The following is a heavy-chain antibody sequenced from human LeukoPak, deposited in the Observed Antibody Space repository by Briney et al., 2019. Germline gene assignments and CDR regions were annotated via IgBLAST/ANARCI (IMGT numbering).Heavy chain of an antibody. CDR3: ARSGSWFGELLYYFDY. J-gene: IGHJ4*02. D-gene: IGHD3-10*01. CDR2: IIPISDVA. CDR1: GGTFASYA. V-gene: IGHV1-69*13. Sequence: SVKVSCKSSGGTFASYAFIWARQAPGQGLEWMGGIIPISDVANYAQKFLGRVTITADESTSTAYVELSSLRSEDTAVYYCARSGSWFGELLYYFDYWGQGTLVTVSS.